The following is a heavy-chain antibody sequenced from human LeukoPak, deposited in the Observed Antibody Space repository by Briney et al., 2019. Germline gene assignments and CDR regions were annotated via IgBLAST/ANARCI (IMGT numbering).Heavy chain of an antibody. D-gene: IGHD6-25*01. J-gene: IGHJ4*02. CDR1: GYTFTTYG. CDR3: AKDRGIAAPFDY. Sequence: GASVKVSCKASGYTFTTYGISWVRQAPGQGLEWMGWISAYNGNTNYAQKFQGRVTMTTDTSTTTAYMELRSLRSDDTAVYYCAKDRGIAAPFDYWGQGTLVTVSS. V-gene: IGHV1-18*01. CDR2: ISAYNGNT.